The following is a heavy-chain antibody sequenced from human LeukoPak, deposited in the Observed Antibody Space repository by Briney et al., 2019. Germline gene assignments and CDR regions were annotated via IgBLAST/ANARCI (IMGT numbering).Heavy chain of an antibody. D-gene: IGHD1-26*01. Sequence: GGSLRLSCVASGFTFEDYGMNWVRQAPGQRLEWVSSITSGSSYIYYADSVRGRFTISRDNAKSSLYLQMDSLRAEDTAVYYCARDPYSGNYGAYYYYYMDVWGKGTTVTISS. V-gene: IGHV3-21*01. CDR1: GFTFEDYG. J-gene: IGHJ6*03. CDR2: ITSGSSYI. CDR3: ARDPYSGNYGAYYYYYMDV.